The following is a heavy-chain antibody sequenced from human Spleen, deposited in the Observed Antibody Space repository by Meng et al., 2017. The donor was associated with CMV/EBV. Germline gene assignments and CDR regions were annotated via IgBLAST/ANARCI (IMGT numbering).Heavy chain of an antibody. V-gene: IGHV1-24*01. CDR2: FDPADGKT. CDR3: ATDLGSCRDIVVALRL. Sequence: YTLTGLSMHWVRQPLGKGLEWMGGFDPADGKTIFAQNFQGRVTMTEDTSTDTAYMVVSGLRGDDTAAYYCATDLGSCRDIVVALRLWGQGTLVTVSS. J-gene: IGHJ4*02. D-gene: IGHD2-2*01. CDR1: YTLTGLS.